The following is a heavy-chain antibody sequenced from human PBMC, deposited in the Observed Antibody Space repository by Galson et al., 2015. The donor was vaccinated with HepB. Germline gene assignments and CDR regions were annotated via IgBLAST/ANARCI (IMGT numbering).Heavy chain of an antibody. Sequence: SVKVSCKASGYTFTSYDINWVRQATGQGLEWMGWMNPNSGNTGYAQKFQGRVTMTRNTSISTAYMELSSLRSEDTAVYYCARGSGYSTHLSNWGQGTLVTVSS. CDR1: GYTFTSYD. V-gene: IGHV1-8*01. D-gene: IGHD4-11*01. CDR3: ARGSGYSTHLSN. CDR2: MNPNSGNT. J-gene: IGHJ4*02.